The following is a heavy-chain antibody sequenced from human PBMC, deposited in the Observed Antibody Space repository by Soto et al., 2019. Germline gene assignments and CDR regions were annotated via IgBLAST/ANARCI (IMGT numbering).Heavy chain of an antibody. J-gene: IGHJ6*03. CDR3: ARVGAVSPSTYYYYYMDV. CDR2: ISSSSSTI. V-gene: IGHV3-48*01. D-gene: IGHD6-19*01. CDR1: GFTFSSYS. Sequence: EVQLVESGGGLVQPGGSLRLSCAASGFTFSSYSMNWVRQAPGKGLEWVSYISSSSSTIYYADSVKGRFTISRDNAKNSLYLQMNSLRAEDTAVYYCARVGAVSPSTYYYYYMDVWGKGTTVTVSS.